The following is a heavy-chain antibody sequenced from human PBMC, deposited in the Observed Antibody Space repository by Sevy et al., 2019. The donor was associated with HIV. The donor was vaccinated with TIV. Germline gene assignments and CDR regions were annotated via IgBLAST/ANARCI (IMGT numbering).Heavy chain of an antibody. CDR1: GFPFSSYA. J-gene: IGHJ6*02. CDR2: LIGGGRRT. CDR3: AKRRVQSGLSGGGANYGMDV. V-gene: IGHV3-23*01. D-gene: IGHD2-8*02. Sequence: GGSLRLSCAASGFPFSSYAMSWVRQAPGRGLEWVSTLIGGGRRTYYADSVTGRFIISRDNSRNPLSLQMNSLRAEDTAIYYCAKRRVQSGLSGGGANYGMDVCGRGTTVTVSS.